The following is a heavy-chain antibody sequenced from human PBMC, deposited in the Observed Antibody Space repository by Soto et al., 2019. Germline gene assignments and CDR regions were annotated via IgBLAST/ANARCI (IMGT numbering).Heavy chain of an antibody. CDR3: ARTHGTNGVCYRSNDAFDI. D-gene: IGHD2-8*01. CDR2: IYHSGNT. CDR1: GASIRSFFDY. J-gene: IGHJ3*02. Sequence: SETLSLTCTVSGASIRSFFDYWSWLRQDPGKGLEWIGYIYHSGNTYYNPSLKSRLTISADTSKNEFSLRLSSVTAADTAAYYCARTHGTNGVCYRSNDAFDIWGQGTMVTVSS. V-gene: IGHV4-31*03.